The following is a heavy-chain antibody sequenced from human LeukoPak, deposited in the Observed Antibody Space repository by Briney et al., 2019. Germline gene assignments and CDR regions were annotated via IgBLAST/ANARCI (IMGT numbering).Heavy chain of an antibody. CDR1: GFTVSSAW. D-gene: IGHD3-10*01. V-gene: IGHV3-15*01. Sequence: PGGSLRLSCAASGFTVSSAWMTWARQAPGKGLEWVGRISDVGTTEYAAPVKGRFTVSRDDSKNTLYLQMNSLKTEDTAVYHCTRGHYGPWGQGTLVTVSP. CDR2: ISDVGTT. CDR3: TRGHYGP. J-gene: IGHJ5*02.